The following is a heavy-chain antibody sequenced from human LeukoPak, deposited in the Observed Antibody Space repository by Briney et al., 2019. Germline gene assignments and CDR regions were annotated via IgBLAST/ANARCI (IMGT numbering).Heavy chain of an antibody. V-gene: IGHV1-2*02. D-gene: IGHD3-22*01. CDR3: ASSNYYYDSSGYEVGAWFDP. CDR2: INPNSGGT. J-gene: IGHJ5*02. Sequence: ASAKVSCKASGYTFTGYYMHWVRQAPGQGLEWMGWINPNSGGTNNAQKFQGRVTMTRDTSISTAYMELSRLRSDDTAVYYCASSNYYYDSSGYEVGAWFDPWGQGTLVTVSS. CDR1: GYTFTGYY.